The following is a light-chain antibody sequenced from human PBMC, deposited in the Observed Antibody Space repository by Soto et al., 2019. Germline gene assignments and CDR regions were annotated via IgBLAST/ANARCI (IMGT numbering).Light chain of an antibody. CDR2: SIN. Sequence: QSVLTQPPSASATPGQTVTISCSGRYSNIGSNFVSWYQRLPGTAPKLLIYSINQRPSGVPDRFSGSKSGTSASLTISGFQSGDEADYFCSSWDDSLDGPVFGGGTKLTVL. J-gene: IGLJ3*02. CDR3: SSWDDSLDGPV. CDR1: YSNIGSNF. V-gene: IGLV1-44*01.